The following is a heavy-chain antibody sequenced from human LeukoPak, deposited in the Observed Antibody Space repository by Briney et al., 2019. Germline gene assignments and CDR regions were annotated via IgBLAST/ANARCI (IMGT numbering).Heavy chain of an antibody. D-gene: IGHD2-2*01. CDR2: ISTYNGNA. Sequence: ASVKVSCKASGYTFPSYGVSWVRQAPGQGLEWMGWISTYNGNANYAQKLQGRVTMTTDTSTNTAYMELRSLRSDDTAVYYCARVEAYCSSTSCLDYWGQGTLVTVSS. CDR1: GYTFPSYG. J-gene: IGHJ4*02. CDR3: ARVEAYCSSTSCLDY. V-gene: IGHV1-18*01.